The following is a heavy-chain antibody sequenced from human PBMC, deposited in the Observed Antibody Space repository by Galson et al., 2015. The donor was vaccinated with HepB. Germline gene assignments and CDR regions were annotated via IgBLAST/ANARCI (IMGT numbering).Heavy chain of an antibody. D-gene: IGHD3-3*01. J-gene: IGHJ4*02. V-gene: IGHV1-58*01. CDR1: GLTFSTSA. Sequence: SVKVSCKASGLTFSTSAVQWVRQARGQPLEWMGWIVVDSASAKYAQKFQERVTITRDLATSTAYMELSSLRSEDTAVYYCAAAAHYDFWSGYYHFDYWGQGTLVSVSS. CDR2: IVVDSASA. CDR3: AAAAHYDFWSGYYHFDY.